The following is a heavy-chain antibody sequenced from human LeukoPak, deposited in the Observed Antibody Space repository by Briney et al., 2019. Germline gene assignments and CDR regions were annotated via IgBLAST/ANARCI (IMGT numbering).Heavy chain of an antibody. J-gene: IGHJ4*01. V-gene: IGHV3-30*02. Sequence: GVSLRLSRAASGYTFSDYGMHWVRQAPGKGLEWAASIRYDGTGQYYADSVKGRFTISRDNSRNTLYLQMNSLRGEDTAIYYCTKDLSTSHCTTAMCYYFDYWGLGTLVAVSS. D-gene: IGHD2/OR15-2a*01. CDR2: IRYDGTGQ. CDR1: GYTFSDYG. CDR3: TKDLSTSHCTTAMCYYFDY.